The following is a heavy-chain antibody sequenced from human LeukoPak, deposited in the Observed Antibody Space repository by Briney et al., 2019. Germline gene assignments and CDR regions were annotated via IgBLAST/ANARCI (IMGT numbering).Heavy chain of an antibody. Sequence: GGSLRLSCAASGFTFSSYGLHWVRQAPGKGLEWVAVISYGGSNKYYADSVKGRFTISRDSSKNSLYLQMNSLRAEDTAVYYCAREGITGTAYFDYWGQGTLVTVSS. D-gene: IGHD1-20*01. V-gene: IGHV3-30*03. CDR2: ISYGGSNK. J-gene: IGHJ4*02. CDR1: GFTFSSYG. CDR3: AREGITGTAYFDY.